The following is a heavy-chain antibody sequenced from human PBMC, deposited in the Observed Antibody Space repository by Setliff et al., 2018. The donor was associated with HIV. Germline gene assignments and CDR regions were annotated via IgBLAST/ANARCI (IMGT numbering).Heavy chain of an antibody. D-gene: IGHD6-13*01. CDR1: GYTFTSYA. J-gene: IGHJ3*02. Sequence: ASVKVSCKASGYTFTSYAMHWVRQAPGQRLEWMGWINAGNGNTKYSQNIQDRVTITRDTSASTAYMELSSLRSEDTAVYYCATNYAKLVLDAFDIWGQGTMVTVSS. V-gene: IGHV1-3*01. CDR2: INAGNGNT. CDR3: ATNYAKLVLDAFDI.